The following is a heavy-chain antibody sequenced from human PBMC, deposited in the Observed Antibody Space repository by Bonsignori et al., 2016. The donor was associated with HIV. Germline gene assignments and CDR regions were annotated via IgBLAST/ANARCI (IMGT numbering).Heavy chain of an antibody. CDR2: IIPIFGTA. V-gene: IGHV1-69*01. D-gene: IGHD1-1*01. CDR3: AREGRLERQGWFDP. J-gene: IGHJ5*02. Sequence: WVRQAPGQGLEWMGGIIPIFGTANYAQKFQGRVTITADESTSTAYMELSSLRSEDTAVYYCAREGRLERQGWFDPWGQGTLVTVSS.